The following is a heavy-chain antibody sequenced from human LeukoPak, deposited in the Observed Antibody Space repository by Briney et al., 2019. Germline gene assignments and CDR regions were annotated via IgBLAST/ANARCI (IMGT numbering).Heavy chain of an antibody. Sequence: GESLTLSCAASGFTVSSNYMGWVRQARAKGRDWVACIHSGGSTNYADSVKGRFSISRDNSKNTLYLQLNSLRAEDTAVYYCARVSSDSRGWYAFDYWGQGILVTVSP. D-gene: IGHD6-19*01. V-gene: IGHV3-53*05. CDR3: ARVSSDSRGWYAFDY. CDR1: GFTVSSNY. J-gene: IGHJ4*02. CDR2: IHSGGST.